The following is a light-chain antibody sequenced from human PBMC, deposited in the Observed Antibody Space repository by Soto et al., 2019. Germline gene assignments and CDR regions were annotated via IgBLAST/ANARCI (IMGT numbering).Light chain of an antibody. J-gene: IGLJ2*01. Sequence: QSVLTQPPSASGTLGQRVTISCSGSSSNIGSNYVYWYQQVPGTAPRLLMYRTSQRPSGVPDRFSGSKSGPSASLAISGVRSEDEADYYCAAWDDTLNGLVFGGGTKLTVL. CDR3: AAWDDTLNGLV. CDR1: SSNIGSNY. CDR2: RTS. V-gene: IGLV1-47*01.